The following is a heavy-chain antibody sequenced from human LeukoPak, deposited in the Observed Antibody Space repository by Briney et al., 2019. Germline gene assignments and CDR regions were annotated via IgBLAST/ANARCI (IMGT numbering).Heavy chain of an antibody. V-gene: IGHV4-59*08. D-gene: IGHD3-16*02. J-gene: IGHJ3*02. CDR3: ARGDYDYVWGSYRLGAFDI. Sequence: SETLSLTCTVSGGSISSYYWSWIRQPPGKGLEWIGYIYYSGSTNYNPSLKSRVTISVDTSKNQFSLKVSSVTAADTAVYYCARGDYDYVWGSYRLGAFDIWGQGTMVTVSS. CDR1: GGSISSYY. CDR2: IYYSGST.